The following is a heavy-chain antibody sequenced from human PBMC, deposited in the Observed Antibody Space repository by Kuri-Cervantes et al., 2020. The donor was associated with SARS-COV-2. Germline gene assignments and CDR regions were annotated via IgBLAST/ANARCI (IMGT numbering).Heavy chain of an antibody. J-gene: IGHJ1*01. Sequence: ASVKVSCKASGYTSTDYYIHWVRQAPGQGLEWMGWINPNGGGTNYAQKFQGRVTMTRDTSISTAYMELSRLRSDDTAVYYCARQGVWAQQLVYDSAEYFQHWGQGTLVTVSS. CDR2: INPNGGGT. CDR3: ARQGVWAQQLVYDSAEYFQH. CDR1: GYTSTDYY. D-gene: IGHD6-13*01. V-gene: IGHV1-2*02.